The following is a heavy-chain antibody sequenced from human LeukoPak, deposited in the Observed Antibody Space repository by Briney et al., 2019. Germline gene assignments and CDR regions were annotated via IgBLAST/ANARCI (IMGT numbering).Heavy chain of an antibody. CDR2: ISSSGSTI. J-gene: IGHJ4*02. V-gene: IGHV3-48*03. CDR1: GFTFSSYE. D-gene: IGHD2-2*01. Sequence: GGSLRLSCAASGFTFSSYEMNWVRQASGKGLEWVSYISSSGSTIYYADSVKGRFTISRDNAKNSLYLQMNSLRAEDTAVYYCARADIVVVPADTGEFDYWGQGTLVTVSS. CDR3: ARADIVVVPADTGEFDY.